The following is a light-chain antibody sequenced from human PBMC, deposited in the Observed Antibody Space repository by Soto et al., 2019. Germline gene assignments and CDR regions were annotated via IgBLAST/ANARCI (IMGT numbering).Light chain of an antibody. CDR1: SSNIGNNY. V-gene: IGLV1-51*01. CDR2: DNN. Sequence: QSVLTQPPSVSAAPGQKVTISCSGSSSNIGNNYVSWYQQFPGTAPKLLIYDNNRRPSGIPDRFSGSKSGTSATLGITGLQTGDEADYYCGTWDSSLSAVVFGGGIKLTVL. J-gene: IGLJ2*01. CDR3: GTWDSSLSAVV.